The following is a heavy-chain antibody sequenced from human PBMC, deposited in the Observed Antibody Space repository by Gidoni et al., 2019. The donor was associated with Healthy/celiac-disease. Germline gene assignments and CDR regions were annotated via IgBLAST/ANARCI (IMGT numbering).Heavy chain of an antibody. V-gene: IGHV3-23*01. Sequence: EVQLLESGGGLVQPGGSLRLSCAASGFTFSSYAMGWVRQAPGKGLEWVSGISGSGGSTYYADSVKGRFTISRDNSKNTLYLQMNSLRAEDTAVYYCAVGATKKYYFDYWGQGTLVTVSS. CDR2: ISGSGGST. CDR3: AVGATKKYYFDY. D-gene: IGHD1-26*01. CDR1: GFTFSSYA. J-gene: IGHJ4*02.